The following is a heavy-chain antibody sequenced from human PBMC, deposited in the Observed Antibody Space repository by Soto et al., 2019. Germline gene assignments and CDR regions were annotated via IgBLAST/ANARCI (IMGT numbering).Heavy chain of an antibody. CDR3: TTPEYSSSWFPYFDY. V-gene: IGHV3-21*03. CDR1: GFTFSSYS. Sequence: PGGSLRLSCAASGFTFSSYSMNWVRQAPGKGLEWVSSISSSSSYIYYAAPVKGRFTISRDDSKNTLYLQMNSLKTEDTAVYYCTTPEYSSSWFPYFDYWGQGTLVTVSS. J-gene: IGHJ4*02. CDR2: ISSSSSYI. D-gene: IGHD6-13*01.